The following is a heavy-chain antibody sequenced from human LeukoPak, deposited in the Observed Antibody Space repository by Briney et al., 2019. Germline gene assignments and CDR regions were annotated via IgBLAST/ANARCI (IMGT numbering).Heavy chain of an antibody. CDR1: GGSISSSSYY. CDR2: IYYSGST. CDR3: ARYSYGSGAIDY. V-gene: IGHV4-39*01. J-gene: IGHJ4*02. D-gene: IGHD5-18*01. Sequence: SETLSLTCTVSGGSISSSSYYWGWIRQPPGKGLEWIGSIYYSGSTYYNPSLKSRVTISVDTSKNQFSLKLSSVTAADTAVYYCARYSYGSGAIDYWGQGTLVTVSS.